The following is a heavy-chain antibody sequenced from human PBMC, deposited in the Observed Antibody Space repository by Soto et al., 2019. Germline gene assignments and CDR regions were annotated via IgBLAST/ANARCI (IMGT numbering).Heavy chain of an antibody. Sequence: QVQLVQSGAEVKKPGASVKVSCKASGYTFTSYGISWVRQAPGQGLEWMGWISAYNGNTNYAQKLQGRVTMTTDTSTSTAYRELRSLRSDDTAVYYCARDATIAAAGGDAFDIWGQGTMVTVSS. CDR2: ISAYNGNT. V-gene: IGHV1-18*04. D-gene: IGHD6-13*01. J-gene: IGHJ3*02. CDR3: ARDATIAAAGGDAFDI. CDR1: GYTFTSYG.